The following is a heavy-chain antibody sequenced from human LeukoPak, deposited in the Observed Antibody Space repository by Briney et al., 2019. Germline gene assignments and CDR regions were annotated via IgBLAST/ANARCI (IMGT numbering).Heavy chain of an antibody. D-gene: IGHD1-26*01. CDR1: GESFSDYY. J-gene: IGHJ5*02. V-gene: IGHV4-34*01. Sequence: PSETLSLTCAVYGESFSDYYWSWIRQPPGKGLEWIGEINHSGSTNYSPSLKSRVTISVNTSKNQFSLQLNSVTPEDTAVYYCASGTYYRGFDAWGQGTLVTVSS. CDR2: INHSGST. CDR3: ASGTYYRGFDA.